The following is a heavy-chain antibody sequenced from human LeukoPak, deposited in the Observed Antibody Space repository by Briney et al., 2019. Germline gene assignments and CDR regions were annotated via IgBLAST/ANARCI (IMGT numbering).Heavy chain of an antibody. CDR3: ARGGFKHYYDSSGYDANTPLDY. CDR2: INPSGGST. D-gene: IGHD3-22*01. J-gene: IGHJ4*02. V-gene: IGHV1-46*01. Sequence: EASVTVSCTASGYTFTGYYIHWVRQAPGQGLEWMGIINPSGGSTSYHQKFQGRVTMTSDTSTSTVYVELSSLRSEDTAVYYCARGGFKHYYDSSGYDANTPLDYRGQGTLVTVSS. CDR1: GYTFTGYY.